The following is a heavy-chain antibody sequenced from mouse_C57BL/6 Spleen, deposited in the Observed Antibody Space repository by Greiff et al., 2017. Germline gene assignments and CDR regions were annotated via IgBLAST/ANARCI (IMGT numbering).Heavy chain of an antibody. J-gene: IGHJ1*03. CDR3: ARLVYGSSLWYFDV. CDR2: ISNLAYSI. D-gene: IGHD1-1*01. Sequence: EVMLVESGGGLVQPGGSLKLSCAASGFTFSDYGMAWVRQAPRKGPEWVAFISNLAYSIYYADTVTGRFTISRENAKNTLYLEMSSLRSEDTAMYYCARLVYGSSLWYFDVWGTGTTVTVSS. V-gene: IGHV5-15*01. CDR1: GFTFSDYG.